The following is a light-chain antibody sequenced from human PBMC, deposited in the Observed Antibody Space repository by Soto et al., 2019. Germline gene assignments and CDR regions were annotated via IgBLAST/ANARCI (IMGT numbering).Light chain of an antibody. V-gene: IGKV2-24*01. CDR2: QVS. CDR3: VQFSQFPWT. J-gene: IGKJ1*01. CDR1: QSLVYSDGNTY. Sequence: DIVLTQTPLSSPVTLGQPASISCRSSQSLVYSDGNTYLSWLQQRPGQPPRLLIYQVSNRFSGVPDRFSGSGAGTDFTLKISRVEAEDVGVYYCVQFSQFPWTFGQGTKVEIK.